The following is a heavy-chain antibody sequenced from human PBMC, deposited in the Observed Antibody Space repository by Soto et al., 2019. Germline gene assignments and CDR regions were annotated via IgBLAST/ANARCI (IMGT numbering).Heavy chain of an antibody. Sequence: EVQLVESGGGLVQPGGSLRLSCAVSGFTFSSHAMNWVRQAPGKGLEWVAYIHSIRSIIYYAASVKGRFTISRDNAKNSLYLHMDSLRDEDTAVYYFAGDARNADYNYCGQGNLVTASS. V-gene: IGHV3-48*02. CDR2: IHSIRSII. J-gene: IGHJ4*02. CDR1: GFTFSSHA. D-gene: IGHD3-16*01. CDR3: AGDARNADYNY.